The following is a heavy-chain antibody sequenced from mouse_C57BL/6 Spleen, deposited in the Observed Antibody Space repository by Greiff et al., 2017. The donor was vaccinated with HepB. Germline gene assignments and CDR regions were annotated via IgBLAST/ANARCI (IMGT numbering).Heavy chain of an antibody. V-gene: IGHV5-16*01. J-gene: IGHJ2*01. Sequence: EVKVVESEGGLVQPGSSMKLSCTASGFTFSDYYMAWVRQVPEKGLEWVANINYDGSSTYYLDSLKSRFIISRDNAKNILYLQMSSLKSEDTATYYCARVRYYYFDYWGQGTTLTVSS. CDR1: GFTFSDYY. CDR2: INYDGSST. CDR3: ARVRYYYFDY. D-gene: IGHD1-1*01.